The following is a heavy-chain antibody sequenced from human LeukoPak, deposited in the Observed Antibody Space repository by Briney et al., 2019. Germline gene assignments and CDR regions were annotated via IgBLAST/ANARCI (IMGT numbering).Heavy chain of an antibody. Sequence: PSETLSLTCTVSGGSISSSSYYWGWIRQPPGKGLEWIGSIYYSGSTYYNPSLKSRVTISVDTSKNQFSLKLSSVTAADTAVYYCARDRGLKYSSGWYISGWFDPWGQGTLVTVSS. CDR1: GGSISSSSYY. J-gene: IGHJ5*02. D-gene: IGHD6-19*01. CDR3: ARDRGLKYSSGWYISGWFDP. V-gene: IGHV4-39*02. CDR2: IYYSGST.